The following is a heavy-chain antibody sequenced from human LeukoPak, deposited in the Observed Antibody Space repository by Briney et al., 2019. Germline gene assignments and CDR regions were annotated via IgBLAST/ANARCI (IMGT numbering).Heavy chain of an antibody. Sequence: SETLSLTCTVSGGSISSYYWSWIRQPPGKGLEWIGYIYYSGSTNYNPSLKSRVTISVDTSKNQFSLKLSSVTAADTAVYYCARGNWNDLRGLDYWGQGTLVTVSS. CDR2: IYYSGST. D-gene: IGHD1-20*01. J-gene: IGHJ4*02. V-gene: IGHV4-59*01. CDR3: ARGNWNDLRGLDY. CDR1: GGSISSYY.